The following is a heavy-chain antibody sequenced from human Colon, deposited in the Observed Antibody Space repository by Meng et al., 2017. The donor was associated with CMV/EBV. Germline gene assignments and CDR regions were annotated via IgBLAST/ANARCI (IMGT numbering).Heavy chain of an antibody. J-gene: IGHJ4*02. D-gene: IGHD3-3*02. CDR3: VTRIRSHFDY. CDR1: GFTFRSFT. V-gene: IGHV3-23*01. Sequence: LSCVASGFTFRSFTLNWVRQAPGKGLEWVSTISDDVTDTHYADSVNGRFTISRDNSKNALYLEMNGLRVEDTAMYFCVTRIRSHFDYWGQGTLVTVSS. CDR2: ISDDVTDT.